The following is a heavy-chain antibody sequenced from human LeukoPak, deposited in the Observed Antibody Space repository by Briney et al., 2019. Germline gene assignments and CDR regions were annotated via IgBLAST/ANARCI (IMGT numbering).Heavy chain of an antibody. CDR2: IRSKANSYAT. D-gene: IGHD5-12*01. Sequence: PGGSLRLSCAASGFTFSGSAMHWVRQASGKGLEWVGRIRSKANSYATAYAASVKGRFTISRDDSKNTAYLQMNSLRADDTAVYYCAKVEINWSMDIDDYWGQGTLVTVSS. CDR1: GFTFSGSA. J-gene: IGHJ4*02. V-gene: IGHV3-73*01. CDR3: AKVEINWSMDIDDY.